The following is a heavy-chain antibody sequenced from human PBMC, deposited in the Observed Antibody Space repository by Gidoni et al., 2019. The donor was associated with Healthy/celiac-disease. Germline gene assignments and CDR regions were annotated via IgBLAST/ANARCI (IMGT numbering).Heavy chain of an antibody. Sequence: EVQLLESGGGLVQPGGSLRLSCAASGFTFSSYAMSWVRQAPGKGLEWVSAISGSGGSTDYADSVKGRFTISRDNSKNTLYLQMNSLRAEDTAVYYCAKGGHYDFLYFDYWGQGTLVTVSS. D-gene: IGHD3-3*01. J-gene: IGHJ4*02. CDR2: ISGSGGST. V-gene: IGHV3-23*01. CDR3: AKGGHYDFLYFDY. CDR1: GFTFSSYA.